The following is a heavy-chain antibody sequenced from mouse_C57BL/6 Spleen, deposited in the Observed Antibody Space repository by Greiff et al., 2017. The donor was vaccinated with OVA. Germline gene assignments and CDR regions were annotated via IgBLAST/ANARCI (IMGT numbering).Heavy chain of an antibody. Sequence: QVQLQQSGAELVKPGASVKISCKASGYAFSSYWMNWVKQRPGKGLEWIGQIYPGDGDTNYNGKFKGKATLTADKSSSTAYMQLSSLTSEHSAVYFCARVGYYFYWYFDVWGTGTTVTVSS. CDR1: GYAFSSYW. D-gene: IGHD2-3*01. V-gene: IGHV1-80*01. J-gene: IGHJ1*03. CDR3: ARVGYYFYWYFDV. CDR2: IYPGDGDT.